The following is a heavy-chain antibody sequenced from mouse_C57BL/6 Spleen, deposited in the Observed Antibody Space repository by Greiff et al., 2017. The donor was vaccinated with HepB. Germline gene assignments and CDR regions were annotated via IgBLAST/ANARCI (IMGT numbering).Heavy chain of an antibody. V-gene: IGHV5-6*02. CDR3: ARQGAYYYAMDY. J-gene: IGHJ4*01. Sequence: DVKLVESGGDLVKPGGSLKLSCAASGFTFSSYGMSWVRQTPDKRLEWVATISSGGSYTYYPDSVKGRFTISRDNAKNTLYLQMSSLKSEDTAMYYCARQGAYYYAMDYWGQGTSVTVSS. CDR2: ISSGGSYT. CDR1: GFTFSSYG.